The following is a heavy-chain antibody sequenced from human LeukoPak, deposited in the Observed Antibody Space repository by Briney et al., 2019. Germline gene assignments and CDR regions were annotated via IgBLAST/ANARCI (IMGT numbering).Heavy chain of an antibody. CDR2: IKSKTDDGTT. D-gene: IGHD5-24*01. Sequence: GGSLRLSCEASGFTFSNDWRSWVRQAPGKGLEWVGRIKSKTDDGTTDYAAPVKGRFTISRDDSKNTLYLQMNSLKTEDTAVYYCTTGTDRRDGYNYYYHYGMDVWGQGTTVTVCS. CDR3: TTGTDRRDGYNYYYHYGMDV. V-gene: IGHV3-15*01. CDR1: GFTFSNDW. J-gene: IGHJ6*02.